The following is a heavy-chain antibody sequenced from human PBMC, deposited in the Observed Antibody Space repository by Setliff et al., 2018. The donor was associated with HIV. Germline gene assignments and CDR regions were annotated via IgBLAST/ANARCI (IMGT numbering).Heavy chain of an antibody. D-gene: IGHD2-2*01. CDR1: GFTFSIYA. CDR3: ATIVGFCSSTRCYSDY. CDR2: ISNDGSDK. Sequence: PGGSLRLSCAASGFTFSIYAIHWVRQAPGKGLEWVAVISNDGSDKYYADSVKGRFTISRDNSKNTLYLQMNSLRTEDTAVYYCATIVGFCSSTRCYSDYWGQGTLVTVSS. V-gene: IGHV3-30*04. J-gene: IGHJ4*02.